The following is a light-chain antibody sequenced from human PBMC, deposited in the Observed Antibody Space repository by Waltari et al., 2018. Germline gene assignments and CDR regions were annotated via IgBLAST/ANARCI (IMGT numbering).Light chain of an antibody. Sequence: EIVMTQSPVTLYVSPGERATISCRASQSVSSKLAWYQQKFGQAPKVLIYDVSTRATGTPARFSGTGSGTEFTLIISSLQSEDFALYYCQQYYNWPLTFGGGTKVEIK. V-gene: IGKV3-15*01. CDR3: QQYYNWPLT. CDR2: DVS. CDR1: QSVSSK. J-gene: IGKJ4*01.